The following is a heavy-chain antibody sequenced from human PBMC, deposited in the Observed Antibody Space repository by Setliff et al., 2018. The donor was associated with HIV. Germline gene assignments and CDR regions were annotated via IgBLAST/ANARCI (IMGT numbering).Heavy chain of an antibody. J-gene: IGHJ6*02. D-gene: IGHD3-10*01. CDR1: GGSLNTGTYY. CDR2: INDNGST. Sequence: SETLSLTCTVSGGSLNTGTYYWSWIRQPPGKGLEWIGEINDNGSTNYNPSLKSRVTISVDTSKNQFSLKLSSVTAADTAVYYCARVRGRYYYHYAMDVWGQGTTVTVSS. CDR3: ARVRGRYYYHYAMDV. V-gene: IGHV4-34*01.